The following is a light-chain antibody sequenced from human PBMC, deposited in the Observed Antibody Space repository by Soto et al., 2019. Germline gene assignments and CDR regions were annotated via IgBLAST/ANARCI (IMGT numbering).Light chain of an antibody. CDR1: SGHSSYI. CDR2: LEGSGSY. CDR3: ETWDSNTRV. Sequence: QPVLTQSSSASASLGSSVKLTCTLSSGHSSYIIAWHQQQPGKAPRYLMKLEGSGSYNKGSGVPDRFSGSSSGADRYLTISNPRFEDEADYYCETWDSNTRVFGGGTKLTVL. V-gene: IGLV4-60*02. J-gene: IGLJ2*01.